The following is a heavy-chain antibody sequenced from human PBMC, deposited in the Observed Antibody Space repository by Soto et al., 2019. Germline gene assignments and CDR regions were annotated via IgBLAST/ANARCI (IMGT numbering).Heavy chain of an antibody. CDR3: ARVQLRYYDVWSGYPQGAFDS. D-gene: IGHD3-3*01. Sequence: GGSLRLSCAASGFTFSDYYMSWIRQAPGEGLEWVSYISSSGSTIYYADSVKGRFTISRDNAKNSLYLQMNSLRAEDTAVYYCARVQLRYYDVWSGYPQGAFDSWGQGTMVTVSS. CDR2: ISSSGSTI. V-gene: IGHV3-11*01. CDR1: GFTFSDYY. J-gene: IGHJ3*02.